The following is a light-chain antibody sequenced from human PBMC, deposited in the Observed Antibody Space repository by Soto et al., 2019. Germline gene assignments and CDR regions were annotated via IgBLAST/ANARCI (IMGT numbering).Light chain of an antibody. V-gene: IGKV1-39*01. CDR3: QQSYTSIH. CDR1: QTISSW. J-gene: IGKJ5*01. Sequence: TQSPATLSGSVGDRVTITCRASQTISSWLAWYQQKPGKAPKLLIYAASNLQSGVPSRFSGSGSGTDFTLTISSLQPEDFATYYCQQSYTSIHFGQGTRLEIK. CDR2: AAS.